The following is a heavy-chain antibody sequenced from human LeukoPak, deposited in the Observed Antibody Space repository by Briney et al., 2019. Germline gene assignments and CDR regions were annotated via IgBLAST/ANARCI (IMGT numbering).Heavy chain of an antibody. V-gene: IGHV4-59*01. J-gene: IGHJ2*01. Sequence: SETLSLTCTVSGGSISSYYWSWIRQPPGKGLEWIGYIYYSGSTNYNPSLKSRVTISVDTSKNQFSLKLSSVTAADTAVYYCARVGYCTNGVCYSYDWYFDLWGRGALVTVSS. CDR1: GGSISSYY. CDR2: IYYSGST. CDR3: ARVGYCTNGVCYSYDWYFDL. D-gene: IGHD2-8*01.